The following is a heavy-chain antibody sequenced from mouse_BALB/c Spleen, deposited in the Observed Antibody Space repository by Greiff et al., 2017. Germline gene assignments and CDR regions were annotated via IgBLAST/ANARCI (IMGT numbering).Heavy chain of an antibody. V-gene: IGHV1S22*01. CDR3: TLHYYGYGCAY. Sequence: LQQPGSELVRPGASVKLSCKASGYTFTSYWMHWVKQRHGQGLEWIGNIYPGSGSTNYDEKFKSKGTLTVDTSSSTAYMHLSSLTSEDSAVYYCTLHYYGYGCAYWGQGTLVTVSA. CDR2: IYPGSGST. D-gene: IGHD1-2*01. J-gene: IGHJ3*01. CDR1: GYTFTSYW.